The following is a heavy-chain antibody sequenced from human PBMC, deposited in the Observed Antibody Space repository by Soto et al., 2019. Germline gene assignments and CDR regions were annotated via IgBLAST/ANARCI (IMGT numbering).Heavy chain of an antibody. CDR1: GYTFTSYA. V-gene: IGHV1-3*01. CDR3: ARGLNGYVHYFDH. CDR2: INAGNGNT. J-gene: IGHJ4*02. D-gene: IGHD5-18*01. Sequence: QVQLVQSGAEVKKPGASVKVSCKASGYTFTSYAMHWVRHAPGQRLEWMGWINAGNGNTKYSQKFQGRVTITRDTSASTSYMELSSLRSEDTAVYYCARGLNGYVHYFDHWGQGTLFTVSS.